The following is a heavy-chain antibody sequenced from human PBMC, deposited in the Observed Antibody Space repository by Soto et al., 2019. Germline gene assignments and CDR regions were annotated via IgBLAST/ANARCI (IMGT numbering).Heavy chain of an antibody. D-gene: IGHD3-10*01. V-gene: IGHV4-34*01. CDR2: INHSGST. CDR1: GGSFSGYY. CDR3: ARAPITMVRGVPYYFDY. Sequence: SETLSLTCAVYGGSFSGYYWSWIRQPPGKGLEWIGEINHSGSTNYNPSLKSRVTISVDTSKNQFSLKLSSVTAADTAVYYCARAPITMVRGVPYYFDYWGQGTLVTVSS. J-gene: IGHJ4*02.